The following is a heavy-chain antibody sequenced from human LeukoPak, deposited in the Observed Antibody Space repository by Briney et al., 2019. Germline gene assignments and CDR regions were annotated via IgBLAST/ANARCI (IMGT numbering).Heavy chain of an antibody. Sequence: SETLSLTCAVSGYSISSGYYWSWIRQPARKALEWIATIHHTGVTYYNPSLKSRATISVDTSKNQFSLRLNSMTAAGTAVYYCARYTGSIWGFSFDYWGLGTLVTVSS. D-gene: IGHD3-16*01. CDR2: IHHTGVT. V-gene: IGHV4-38-2*01. CDR3: ARYTGSIWGFSFDY. CDR1: GYSISSGYY. J-gene: IGHJ4*02.